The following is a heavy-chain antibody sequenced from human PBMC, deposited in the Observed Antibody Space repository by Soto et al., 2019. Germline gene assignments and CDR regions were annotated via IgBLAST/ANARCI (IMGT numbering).Heavy chain of an antibody. J-gene: IGHJ3*02. Sequence: AGSLRLSCAASGFTVSSSYMSWVRQAPGKGLEWVSVIYSGGSTYYADSVKGRFTISRDNSKNTLYLQMNSLRAEDTAVYYCARVNDYYDSSGAAFDIWGQGTMVTVSS. D-gene: IGHD3-22*01. CDR1: GFTVSSSY. CDR2: IYSGGST. CDR3: ARVNDYYDSSGAAFDI. V-gene: IGHV3-53*01.